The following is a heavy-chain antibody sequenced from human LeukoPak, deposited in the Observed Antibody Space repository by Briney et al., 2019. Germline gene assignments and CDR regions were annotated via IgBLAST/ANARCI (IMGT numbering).Heavy chain of an antibody. CDR1: GDSVSSNSAA. J-gene: IGHJ4*02. Sequence: SQTLSLTCAISGDSVSSNSAAWDWIRQSPSRGLEWLGRTYYRSKWYKYYGASVKSRITINPDTSKNQFSLQLNSVTPEDTAVYYCARGAAGTIDYWGQGTLVTVSS. CDR3: ARGAAGTIDY. D-gene: IGHD6-13*01. V-gene: IGHV6-1*01. CDR2: TYYRSKWYK.